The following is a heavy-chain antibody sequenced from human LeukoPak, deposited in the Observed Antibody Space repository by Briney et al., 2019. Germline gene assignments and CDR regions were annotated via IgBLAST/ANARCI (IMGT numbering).Heavy chain of an antibody. Sequence: SETLSLTCTVSGGSISSSSYYWGWIRQPPGKGLEWIGEINHSGSTNYNPSIKSRVTISVDTSKNQFSLKLSSVTAADTAVYYCAREGVGGYDSSGYYSFWGQGTLVTVSS. J-gene: IGHJ4*02. D-gene: IGHD3-22*01. CDR1: GGSISSSSYY. CDR3: AREGVGGYDSSGYYSF. V-gene: IGHV4-39*07. CDR2: INHSGST.